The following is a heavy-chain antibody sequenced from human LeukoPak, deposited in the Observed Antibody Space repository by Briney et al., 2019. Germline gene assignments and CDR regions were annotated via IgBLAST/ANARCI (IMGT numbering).Heavy chain of an antibody. CDR1: GYTFSGYA. V-gene: IGHV1-3*01. Sequence: GASVKVSCKASGYTFSGYAIHWVRQAPGQRFEWMGWIDADNGDTRYSQKFQGRVTITRDTSASTVYMELSSLSSEDTAVYYCARDARGAAAADDPFDMWGQGTMVTVSP. CDR2: IDADNGDT. J-gene: IGHJ3*02. CDR3: ARDARGAAAADDPFDM. D-gene: IGHD6-13*01.